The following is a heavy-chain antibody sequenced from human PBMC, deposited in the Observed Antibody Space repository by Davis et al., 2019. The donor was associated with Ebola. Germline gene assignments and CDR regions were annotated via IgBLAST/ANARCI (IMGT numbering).Heavy chain of an antibody. Sequence: PSETLSLTCAVYGGSFSGYYWSWIRQPPGKGLEWIGEINHSGSTNYNPSLKSRVTISVDTSKNQFSLKLSSVTAADTAVYYCARHVDTAMVPAYYFDYWGQGTLVTVSS. V-gene: IGHV4-34*01. CDR3: ARHVDTAMVPAYYFDY. CDR1: GGSFSGYY. CDR2: INHSGST. D-gene: IGHD5-18*01. J-gene: IGHJ4*02.